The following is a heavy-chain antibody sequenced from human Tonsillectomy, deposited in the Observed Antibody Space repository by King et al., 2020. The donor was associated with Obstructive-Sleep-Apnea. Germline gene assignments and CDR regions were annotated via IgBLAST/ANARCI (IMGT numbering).Heavy chain of an antibody. V-gene: IGHV3-33*06. Sequence: VQLVESGGGVVQPGRSLRLSCAASGFTFSSYGMHWVRQAPGKGLDWVAVIWYDGSNKYYADSVKGRFTISRDNSKNTLYLQMNSLRAEDTAVYYCAKDRSAYDILTGCFDYWGQGTLVTVSS. CDR1: GFTFSSYG. CDR3: AKDRSAYDILTGCFDY. J-gene: IGHJ4*02. CDR2: IWYDGSNK. D-gene: IGHD3-9*01.